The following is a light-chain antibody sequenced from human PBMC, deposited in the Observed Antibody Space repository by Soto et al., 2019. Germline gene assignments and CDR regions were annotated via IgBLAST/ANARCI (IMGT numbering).Light chain of an antibody. V-gene: IGLV2-8*01. CDR2: EVS. Sequence: QSVLTQRPSASGSPGQSVTISCTGTSSDVGGYNYVSWYQQHPGKAPKLMIYEVSKRPSGVPDRFSGSKSGNTASLTVSGLQAEDEADYYCSSYAGNKNVFGTGTKVTVL. CDR3: SSYAGNKNV. J-gene: IGLJ1*01. CDR1: SSDVGGYNY.